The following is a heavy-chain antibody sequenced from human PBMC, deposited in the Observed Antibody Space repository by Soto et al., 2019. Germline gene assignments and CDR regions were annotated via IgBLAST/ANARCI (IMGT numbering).Heavy chain of an antibody. D-gene: IGHD6-13*01. J-gene: IGHJ4*02. Sequence: QVQLVQSGAEVKKPGASVKVSCKASGYTFTSYVISWVRQAPGQGLEWLGWISGYNGDTNYAQKYQGRVTMTTDTSTSTAYMELRSLKSDDTAVYYCARAPQTVAGAGIWYWGQGTLVTVSS. CDR2: ISGYNGDT. CDR1: GYTFTSYV. V-gene: IGHV1-18*01. CDR3: ARAPQTVAGAGIWY.